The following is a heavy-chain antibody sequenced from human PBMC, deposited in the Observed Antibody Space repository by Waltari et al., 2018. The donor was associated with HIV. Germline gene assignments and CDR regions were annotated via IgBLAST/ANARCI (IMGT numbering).Heavy chain of an antibody. CDR2: INTNSGNP. CDR1: GYTFTSYG. V-gene: IGHV7-4-1*02. D-gene: IGHD3-22*01. CDR3: ARVTGGSDRSGYYYESFDY. J-gene: IGHJ4*02. Sequence: QVQLVQSGSELKKPGASVKVSCKASGYTFTSYGMHWVRQAPGQGLEWMGWINTNSGNPTYAQGFTGRFVFALDTSVSTAYLQISSLKAEDTAVYYCARVTGGSDRSGYYYESFDYWGQGTLVTVSS.